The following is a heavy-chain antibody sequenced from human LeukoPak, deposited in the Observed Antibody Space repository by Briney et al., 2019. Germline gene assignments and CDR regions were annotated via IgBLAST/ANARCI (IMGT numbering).Heavy chain of an antibody. CDR3: AKDRPLYSSGWYHDY. D-gene: IGHD6-19*01. J-gene: IGHJ4*02. CDR2: ISSSSSIM. Sequence: GGSLRLSCAASAFTFSGYSMTWVRQAPGKGLEWVSYISSSSSIMSYADSVKGRFTISRDNAKNSLYLQMNSLRAEDTAVYYCAKDRPLYSSGWYHDYWGRGTLVTVSS. V-gene: IGHV3-48*01. CDR1: AFTFSGYS.